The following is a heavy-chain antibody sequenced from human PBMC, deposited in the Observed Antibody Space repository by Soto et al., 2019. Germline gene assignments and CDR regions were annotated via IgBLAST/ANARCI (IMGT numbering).Heavy chain of an antibody. D-gene: IGHD3-22*01. CDR3: AKGGHYYNGSPVDFDF. V-gene: IGHV3-23*01. Sequence: GALRLSCTASVFTGKNYGMNWVRQAPGKGLEWVSIITDSGYTTYYADSVKGRFTISRDNSKNTLYLQMNGLRAEDTAVYYCAKGGHYYNGSPVDFDFWGPGTLVTVSS. CDR2: ITDSGYTT. J-gene: IGHJ4*02. CDR1: VFTGKNYG.